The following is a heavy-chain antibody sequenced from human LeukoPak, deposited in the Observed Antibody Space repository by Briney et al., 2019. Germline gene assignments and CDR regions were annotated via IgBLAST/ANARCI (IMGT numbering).Heavy chain of an antibody. CDR3: AKHYGSGRGFDP. CDR2: ISYDGSNK. J-gene: IGHJ5*02. D-gene: IGHD3-10*01. Sequence: GGSLRLSCAASGFTFSSYGMHWVRQAPGKGLEWVAVISYDGSNKYYADSVKGRFTISRDNSKNTLYLQMNSLRAEDTAVYYCAKHYGSGRGFDPWGQGTLVTVSS. V-gene: IGHV3-30*18. CDR1: GFTFSSYG.